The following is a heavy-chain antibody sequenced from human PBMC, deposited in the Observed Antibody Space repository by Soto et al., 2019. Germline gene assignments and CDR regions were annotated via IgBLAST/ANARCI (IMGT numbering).Heavy chain of an antibody. CDR1: GGSISSSTYC. Sequence: SETLSLTCTVSGGSISSSTYCWGWIRQPPWKGLEWIGSVYYSGSTYYNPSLKSRVTISVDTSNNQFSLKLNSVTAADTAVYYCARHQYYYDSSGYTLDYWGQGTRVTVSS. J-gene: IGHJ4*02. V-gene: IGHV4-39*01. D-gene: IGHD3-22*01. CDR3: ARHQYYYDSSGYTLDY. CDR2: VYYSGST.